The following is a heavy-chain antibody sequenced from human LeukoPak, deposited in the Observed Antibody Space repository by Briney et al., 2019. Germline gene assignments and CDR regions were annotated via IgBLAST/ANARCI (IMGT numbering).Heavy chain of an antibody. CDR2: INPGGGST. V-gene: IGHV3-74*01. CDR1: GFVLNNYW. CDR3: IRSNTFDYTSSSFDV. J-gene: IGHJ3*01. D-gene: IGHD4-11*01. Sequence: GGSLRLSCTASGFVLNNYWMHWVRQAPGRGLVWVSRINPGGGSTNYADSVKGRFTVSRDSAKDTLYLQMNSLRAEDTAIYYCIRSNTFDYTSSSFDVWGQGAMVTVSS.